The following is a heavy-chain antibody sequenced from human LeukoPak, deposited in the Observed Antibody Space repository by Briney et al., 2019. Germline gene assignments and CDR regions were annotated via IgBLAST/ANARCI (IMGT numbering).Heavy chain of an antibody. CDR3: ARVGSIVGATYFDY. V-gene: IGHV1-69*13. CDR2: IIPIFGTA. Sequence: ASVKVSCEASGGTFSSYAISWVRQAPGQGLEWMGGIIPIFGTANYAQKFQGRVTITADESTSTAYMELSSLRSEDTAVYYCARVGSIVGATYFDYWGQGTLVTVSS. D-gene: IGHD1-26*01. J-gene: IGHJ4*02. CDR1: GGTFSSYA.